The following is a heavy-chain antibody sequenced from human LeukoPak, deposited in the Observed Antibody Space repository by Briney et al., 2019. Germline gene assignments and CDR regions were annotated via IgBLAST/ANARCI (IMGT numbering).Heavy chain of an antibody. CDR3: ARNWFEP. Sequence: HPGGSLRLSCAASGFTVSSDYMSWVRQAPWNGLDWVSGIYSGSSTYYADSVKGRFTISRDKSKNKVYLQMTSMRFEDTAMYYCARNWFEPWGQGTLVTVSS. CDR2: IYSGSST. J-gene: IGHJ5*02. V-gene: IGHV3-53*05. CDR1: GFTVSSDY.